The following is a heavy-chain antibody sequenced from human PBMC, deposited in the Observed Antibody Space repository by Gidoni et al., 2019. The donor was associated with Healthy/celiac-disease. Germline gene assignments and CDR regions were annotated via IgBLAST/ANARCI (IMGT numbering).Heavy chain of an antibody. CDR1: GFSFSSYA. J-gene: IGHJ5*02. V-gene: IGHV3-64*01. CDR2: ISSNGGST. Sequence: EVQLVESGGGLVQPGGSLRLSCAASGFSFSSYAMQWVRQAPGKGLEYVSAISSNGGSTYYGNSVKGRFTSSRDNSKDTLYLQMGSLRAEDMAVYYCARVTGGTDYLDPWGQGTLVTVSS. CDR3: ARVTGGTDYLDP. D-gene: IGHD1-20*01.